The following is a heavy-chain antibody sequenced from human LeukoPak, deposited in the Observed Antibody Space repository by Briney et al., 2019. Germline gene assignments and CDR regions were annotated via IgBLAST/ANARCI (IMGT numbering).Heavy chain of an antibody. Sequence: SLRLSCAASGFTFDDYAMHWVRQAPGKGLEWVSGISWNSGSIDYADSVKGRFTISRDNAKNSLYLQMNSLRAEDTAVYYCVREYCSGGSCSDAFDIWGQGTMVTVSS. CDR1: GFTFDDYA. V-gene: IGHV3-9*01. CDR2: ISWNSGSI. J-gene: IGHJ3*02. CDR3: VREYCSGGSCSDAFDI. D-gene: IGHD2-15*01.